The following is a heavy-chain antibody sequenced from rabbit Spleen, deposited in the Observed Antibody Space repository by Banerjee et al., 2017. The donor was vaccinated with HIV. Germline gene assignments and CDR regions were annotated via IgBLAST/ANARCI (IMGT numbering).Heavy chain of an antibody. J-gene: IGHJ6*01. CDR1: GFSFSSSDY. CDR2: IAGSSSGFT. D-gene: IGHD4-1*01. CDR3: ARDLDGVIGWNFGW. Sequence: QEQLVESGGGLVQPGGSLKLSCTASGFSFSSSDYVCWVRQAPGKGLEWISCIAGSSSGFTYSATWAKGRFTCSKTSSTTVTLQMTSLTAADTATYFCARDLDGVIGWNFGWWGPGTLVTVS. V-gene: IGHV1S45*01.